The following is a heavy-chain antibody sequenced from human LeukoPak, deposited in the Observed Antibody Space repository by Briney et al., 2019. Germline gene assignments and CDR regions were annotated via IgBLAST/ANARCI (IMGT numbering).Heavy chain of an antibody. CDR1: GFTVGSNY. J-gene: IGHJ4*02. CDR2: IYSGGST. D-gene: IGHD5-12*01. V-gene: IGHV3-53*01. Sequence: GGSLRLSCAASGFTVGSNYMNWVRQAPGKGLEWVSVIYSGGSTYYADSVKGRFTISRDNSKNTLYLQMNSLRAEDMAVYYCARDRPGYSGYDALDYWGQGTLVTVSS. CDR3: ARDRPGYSGYDALDY.